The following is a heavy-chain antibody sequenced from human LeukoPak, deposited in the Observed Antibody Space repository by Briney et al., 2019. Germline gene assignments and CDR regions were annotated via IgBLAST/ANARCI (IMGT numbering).Heavy chain of an antibody. Sequence: SETLSLTCTVSGGSISSSSYYWGWIRQPPGKGLEWIGSTYYSGSTYYNPSLKSRVTIPVDTSKNQFSLKLSSVTAADTAVYYCARAEGLPGALGAFDIWGQGTMVTVSS. CDR1: GGSISSSSYY. D-gene: IGHD2-2*01. CDR3: ARAEGLPGALGAFDI. J-gene: IGHJ3*02. V-gene: IGHV4-39*01. CDR2: TYYSGST.